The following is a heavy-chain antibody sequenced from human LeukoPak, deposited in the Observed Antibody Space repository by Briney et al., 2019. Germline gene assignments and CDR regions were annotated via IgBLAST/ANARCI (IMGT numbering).Heavy chain of an antibody. CDR1: GLNVTYNY. D-gene: IGHD4-23*01. CDR3: LRVETYAYYDS. V-gene: IGHV3-53*01. CDR2: IYSGGMT. Sequence: GGSLRLSCAASGLNVTYNYMSWVRQAPGKGLEWLSVIYSGGMTYYADSVKGRFIISRDNSKNTLYLQMNSLRAEDTAVYYCLRVETYAYYDSWGQGTLVTVSS. J-gene: IGHJ4*02.